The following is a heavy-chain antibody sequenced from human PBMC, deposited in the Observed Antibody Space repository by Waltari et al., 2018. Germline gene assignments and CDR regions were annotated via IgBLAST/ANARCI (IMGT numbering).Heavy chain of an antibody. CDR2: IDWDDDK. J-gene: IGHJ4*02. CDR3: ARSGYGSGSEAYYFDY. D-gene: IGHD3-10*01. Sequence: QVTLRESGPALMKPTQTLTLTCTFSGFSLSTSGMCVSWIRQPPGKALEWLARIDWDDDKYYSTSLKTRLTISKDTSKNQVVLTMTNMDPVDTATYYCARSGYGSGSEAYYFDYWGQGTLVTVSS. CDR1: GFSLSTSGMC. V-gene: IGHV2-70*15.